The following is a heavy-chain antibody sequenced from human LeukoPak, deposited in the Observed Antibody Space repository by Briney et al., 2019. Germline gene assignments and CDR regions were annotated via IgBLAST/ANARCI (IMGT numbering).Heavy chain of an antibody. CDR2: IYYSGNT. J-gene: IGHJ4*02. CDR3: ARQQNRGYGLPFDY. Sequence: SETLSLTCTVSGGSISSSSYYWGWIRQPPGKGLEWIGSIYYSGNTYYNPSLKSRVTISVDTSKNQFSLKLSSVTAEDTAVYYCARQQNRGYGLPFDYWGQGTLVTVSP. D-gene: IGHD5-12*01. CDR1: GGSISSSSYY. V-gene: IGHV4-39*01.